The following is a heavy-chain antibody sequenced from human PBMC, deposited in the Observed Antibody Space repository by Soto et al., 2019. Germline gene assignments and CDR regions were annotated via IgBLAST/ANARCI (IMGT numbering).Heavy chain of an antibody. J-gene: IGHJ4*02. CDR2: ISDSGGST. V-gene: IGHV3-23*01. CDR1: EFTLSMFA. D-gene: IGHD2-2*02. CDR3: ARALCSGSSCYRRGFDF. Sequence: VGSLRLSCAASEFTLSMFAMSWVRQAPGKGLEWVSTISDSGGSTYYAGAVKGRFTISRDSSKDTLFLQMNSLRAEDTAVYFCARALCSGSSCYRRGFDFWGQGTLVTVSS.